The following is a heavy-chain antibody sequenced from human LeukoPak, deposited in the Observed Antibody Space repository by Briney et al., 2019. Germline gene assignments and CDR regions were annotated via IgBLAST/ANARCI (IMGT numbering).Heavy chain of an antibody. D-gene: IGHD3/OR15-3a*01. CDR2: IKRKGDDGTI. Sequence: PGESLRLSCAASGFTFSNAWMSWVRQAPGRGLEWVGRIKRKGDDGTIDYAEPVKGRLSISRDDSKNTLYLQMNSLKSEDAAVYYCTAGTGRSDFDYWGQGTLVTVSS. J-gene: IGHJ4*02. V-gene: IGHV3-15*01. CDR1: GFTFSNAW. CDR3: TAGTGRSDFDY.